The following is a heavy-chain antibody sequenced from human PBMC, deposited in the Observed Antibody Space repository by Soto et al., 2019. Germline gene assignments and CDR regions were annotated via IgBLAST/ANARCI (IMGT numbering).Heavy chain of an antibody. D-gene: IGHD2-2*01. CDR2: VYSSGSA. CDR3: ARHATSWSATDY. Sequence: SETLSLTCSVSGGSISRSSHYWGWIRQPPGKGLEWIGSVYSSGSASYKQSLKSRVTISVDTSKNQFSLKLSSVTAAETAVYYCARHATSWSATDYWGQGTLVTVSS. J-gene: IGHJ4*02. V-gene: IGHV4-39*01. CDR1: GGSISRSSHY.